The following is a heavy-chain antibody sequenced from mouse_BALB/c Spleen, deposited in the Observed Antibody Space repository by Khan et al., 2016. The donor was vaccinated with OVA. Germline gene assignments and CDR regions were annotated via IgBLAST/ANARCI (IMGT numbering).Heavy chain of an antibody. D-gene: IGHD2-3*01. CDR2: IYPGSDNA. Sequence: QVQLKQSGPELVKPGASVKMSCKASGYTFTYYVITWVKQRTGQGLEWIGEIYPGSDNANYNERFKGKATLTADKSSNSTYMQLSSLTSEDSAVYCGARGDGYYVYFDYWGQGTTLTGSS. J-gene: IGHJ2*01. CDR1: GYTFTYYV. V-gene: IGHV1-77*01. CDR3: ARGDGYYVYFDY.